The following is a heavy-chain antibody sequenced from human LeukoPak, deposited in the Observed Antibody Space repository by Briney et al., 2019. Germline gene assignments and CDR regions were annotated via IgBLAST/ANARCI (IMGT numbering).Heavy chain of an antibody. Sequence: GGSLRLSCAASGFTFSSYSMNWVRQAPGKGLEWASSISSSSSYIYYADSVKGRFTISRDNAKNSLYLQMNSLRAEDTAVYYCARDNDYGDLYFDYWGQGTLVTVSS. D-gene: IGHD4-17*01. CDR3: ARDNDYGDLYFDY. CDR2: ISSSSSYI. CDR1: GFTFSSYS. J-gene: IGHJ4*02. V-gene: IGHV3-21*01.